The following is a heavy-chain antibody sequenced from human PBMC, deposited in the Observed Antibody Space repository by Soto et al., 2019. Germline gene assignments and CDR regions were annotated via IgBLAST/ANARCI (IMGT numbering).Heavy chain of an antibody. Sequence: PSETLSLTCTVSGGSISSYNWSWIRRPPGKGLEWIGYIYNSGRTHSNPSLQSRVTISVDTSKNPFSLKLSSVTAADTGIYYCARARITMVREVIKYNMDVWGQGTTVTVSS. J-gene: IGHJ6*02. CDR2: IYNSGRT. V-gene: IGHV4-59*01. CDR1: GGSISSYN. CDR3: ARARITMVREVIKYNMDV. D-gene: IGHD3-10*01.